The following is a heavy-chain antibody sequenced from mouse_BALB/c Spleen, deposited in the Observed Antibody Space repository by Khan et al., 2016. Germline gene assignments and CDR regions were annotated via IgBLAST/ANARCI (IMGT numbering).Heavy chain of an antibody. J-gene: IGHJ4*01. D-gene: IGHD1-1*02. CDR1: GFTFSNYW. Sequence: EVKLEESGGGLVQPGGSMKLSCVASGFTFSNYWMNWVRQSPEKGLEWVAEIRLKSNNYATHYAESVKGRFTISRDDSKSSVYLQMNNLRTADTGIYYCRYGHFAMDFWGQGTSVTVSS. CDR2: IRLKSNNYAT. V-gene: IGHV6-6*02. CDR3: RYGHFAMDF.